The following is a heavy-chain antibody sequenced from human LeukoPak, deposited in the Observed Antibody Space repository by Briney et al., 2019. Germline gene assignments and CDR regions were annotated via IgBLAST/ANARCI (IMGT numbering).Heavy chain of an antibody. J-gene: IGHJ4*02. CDR3: ARQSTVATDW. V-gene: IGHV3-33*01. CDR2: IYYDGTNK. CDR1: GFIFSNYG. D-gene: IGHD4-23*01. Sequence: GTSLRLSCAASGFIFSNYGMHWVRHAPGKGLEWVALIYYDGTNKYYADSVKGRFTISRDNSKNTLFLQMNSLRVEDTAVYYCARQSTVATDWWGQGTLVTVSS.